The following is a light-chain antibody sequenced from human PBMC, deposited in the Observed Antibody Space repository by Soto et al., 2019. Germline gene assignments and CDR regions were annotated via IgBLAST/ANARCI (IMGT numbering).Light chain of an antibody. J-gene: IGKJ2*01. V-gene: IGKV1-5*03. CDR1: QTISSW. Sequence: DILMTQSPSTLSASVGDRVTITCRASQTISSWLAWFQQKPGQAPKLRIYKASTLESGVPSRFSGSGSGTEFTLTINSLQPDDFATYYCQQYGSYSYPLGEGTKLDIK. CDR2: KAS. CDR3: QQYGSYSYP.